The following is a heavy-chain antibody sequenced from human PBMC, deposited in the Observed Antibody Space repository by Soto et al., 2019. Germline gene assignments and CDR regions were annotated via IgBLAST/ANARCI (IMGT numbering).Heavy chain of an antibody. Sequence: SVKVSCKASGGTFSSYAISWVRQAPGQGLEWMGGIIPIFGTANYAQKFQGRVTITADKSTSTAYMELSSLRSEDTAVYYCAQRPEYSSSSHVDYWGQGTLVTGSS. D-gene: IGHD6-6*01. CDR2: IIPIFGTA. J-gene: IGHJ4*02. CDR3: AQRPEYSSSSHVDY. CDR1: GGTFSSYA. V-gene: IGHV1-69*06.